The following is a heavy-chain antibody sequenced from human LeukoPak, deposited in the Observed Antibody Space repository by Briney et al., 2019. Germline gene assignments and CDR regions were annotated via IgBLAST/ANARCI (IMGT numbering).Heavy chain of an antibody. CDR1: GYTFTDDY. J-gene: IGHJ6*03. D-gene: IGHD2-2*01. CDR2: INPNSGGT. CDR3: ARDQRDIVVVPAAYYYYYYMDV. V-gene: IGHV1-2*02. Sequence: ASVKVSCKASGYTFTDDYIHWVRQAPGQGLEWMGWINPNSGGTNYAQKFQGRVTMTRDTSISTAYMELSRLRSDDTAVYYCARDQRDIVVVPAAYYYYYYMDVWGKGTTVTVSS.